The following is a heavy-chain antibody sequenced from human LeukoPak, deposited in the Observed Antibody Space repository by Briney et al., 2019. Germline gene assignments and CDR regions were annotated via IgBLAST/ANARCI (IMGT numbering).Heavy chain of an antibody. CDR1: GFTFSRYW. J-gene: IGHJ4*02. CDR3: AGGWWLDY. Sequence: GGSLRLSCAASGFTFSRYWMSWVRQAPGKGLEWVANIKQDGSEKYYVDSVKGRFTISRDNAKNSLYLQMNTLRAEDTAVYYCAGGWWLDYWGQGTLVTVSS. CDR2: IKQDGSEK. V-gene: IGHV3-7*04. D-gene: IGHD2-8*02.